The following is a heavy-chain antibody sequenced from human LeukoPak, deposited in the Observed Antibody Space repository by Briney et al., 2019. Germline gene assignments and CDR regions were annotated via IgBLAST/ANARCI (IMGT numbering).Heavy chain of an antibody. CDR3: AGLYYDSSGPPY. D-gene: IGHD3-22*01. CDR1: GGSISSSNW. V-gene: IGHV4-4*02. J-gene: IGHJ4*02. CDR2: IYHSGST. Sequence: SETLSLTCAVSGGSISSSNWWSWVRQPPGKGLEWIGEIYHSGSTNYNPSLKSRVTISVDKSKNQFSLKLSSATAADTAVYYCAGLYYDSSGPPYWGQGTLVTVSS.